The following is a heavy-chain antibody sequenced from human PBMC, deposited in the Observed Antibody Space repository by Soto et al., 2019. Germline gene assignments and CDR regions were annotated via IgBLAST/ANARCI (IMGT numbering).Heavy chain of an antibody. J-gene: IGHJ5*02. CDR1: GGSFRGYY. CDR3: ARGLNCSGGSCYSEGGNWFDP. CDR2: INHSGST. V-gene: IGHV4-34*01. D-gene: IGHD2-15*01. Sequence: SETLSLTCAVYGGSFRGYYWSWIRQTPGKGLEWIGEINHSGSTNYNPSLKSRVTISVDTSKNQFSLNLTSVTAADTAVYYCARGLNCSGGSCYSEGGNWFDPWGQGTLVTVSS.